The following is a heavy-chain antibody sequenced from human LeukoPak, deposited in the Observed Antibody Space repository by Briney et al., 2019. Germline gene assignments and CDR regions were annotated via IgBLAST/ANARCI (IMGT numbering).Heavy chain of an antibody. Sequence: SETLSLTCAVYGGSLSGYYWSWIRQPPGKGLEWIGEINHSGSTNYNPSLKSRVTISVDTSKNQFSLKLSSVTAADTAVYYCARGSGYCSSTSCYYAIYDYYYYYMDVWGKGTTVTVSS. V-gene: IGHV4-34*01. CDR3: ARGSGYCSSTSCYYAIYDYYYYYMDV. CDR1: GGSLSGYY. D-gene: IGHD2-2*03. CDR2: INHSGST. J-gene: IGHJ6*03.